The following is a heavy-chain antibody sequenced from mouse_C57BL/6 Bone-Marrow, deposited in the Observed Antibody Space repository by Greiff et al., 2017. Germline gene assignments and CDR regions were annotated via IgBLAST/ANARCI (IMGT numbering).Heavy chain of an antibody. Sequence: VQLQQPGPELVKPGASVKLSCKASGYTFTSYWMHWVKQRPGQGLEWIGNINPSNGGTNYNEKFKSKATLTVDKSSSTAYMQLSSLTAEDAAVYYCARRLYGYDGAWFAYWGQGTLVTVSA. D-gene: IGHD2-2*01. CDR2: INPSNGGT. CDR3: ARRLYGYDGAWFAY. V-gene: IGHV1-53*01. CDR1: GYTFTSYW. J-gene: IGHJ3*01.